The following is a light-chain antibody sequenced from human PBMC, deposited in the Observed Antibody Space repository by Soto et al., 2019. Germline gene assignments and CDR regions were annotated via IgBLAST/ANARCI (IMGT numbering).Light chain of an antibody. CDR2: GAS. V-gene: IGKV3-20*01. J-gene: IGKJ1*01. CDR1: QSVSSSF. Sequence: EIVLTQSPGTLSLSPGERATLSCRASQSVSSSFLDWYQQKPGQAPRLLIYGASIRATGIPDRFSGSGSGTDFTLTISRVEPEDFAVYYCQQYGSSPWTFGQGTKVEI. CDR3: QQYGSSPWT.